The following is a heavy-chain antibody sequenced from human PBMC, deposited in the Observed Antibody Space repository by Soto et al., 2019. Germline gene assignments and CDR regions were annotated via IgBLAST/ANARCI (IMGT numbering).Heavy chain of an antibody. CDR2: IIPIFGTA. J-gene: IGHJ6*02. CDR3: AGAGGVTRYYYYGMDV. V-gene: IGHV1-69*13. Sequence: GASVKVSCKASGGTFSSYAISWVRQAPGQGLEWMGGIIPIFGTANYAQKFQGRVTITADESTSTAYMELSSLRSEDTAVYYCAGAGGVTRYYYYGMDVWGQGTTVTVSS. CDR1: GGTFSSYA. D-gene: IGHD3-16*01.